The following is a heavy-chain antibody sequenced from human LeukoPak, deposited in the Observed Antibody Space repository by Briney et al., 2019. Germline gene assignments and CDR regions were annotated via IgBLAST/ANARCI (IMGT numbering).Heavy chain of an antibody. CDR2: SYSAGAT. V-gene: IGHV3-53*01. D-gene: IGHD2-2*01. CDR3: ARGVGEDIVVVPAAGINYYYYYMDV. Sequence: GGSLRLSCAASGFTVSSNLMTWVRQSPGRGLEWLSSSYSAGATYYADSVKGRFTISRDNAKNSLYLQMNSLRAEDTAVYYCARGVGEDIVVVPAAGINYYYYYMDVWGKGTTVTVSS. J-gene: IGHJ6*03. CDR1: GFTVSSNL.